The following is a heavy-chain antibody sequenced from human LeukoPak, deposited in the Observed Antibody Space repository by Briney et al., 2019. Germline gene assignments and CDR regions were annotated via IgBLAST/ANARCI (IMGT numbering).Heavy chain of an antibody. CDR1: GGSISIYY. D-gene: IGHD3-9*01. CDR3: ARGVPYYNFDRSKRVPWGFDY. CDR2: ISYSGTA. J-gene: IGHJ4*02. V-gene: IGHV4-59*01. Sequence: SETLSLTCTVSGGSISIYYWSWIRQPPGKGLERIGYISYSGTADYNPSLKSRVTISVDMSKNQFSLKLSSMTAADTAVYYCARGVPYYNFDRSKRVPWGFDYWGQGTLVTVSS.